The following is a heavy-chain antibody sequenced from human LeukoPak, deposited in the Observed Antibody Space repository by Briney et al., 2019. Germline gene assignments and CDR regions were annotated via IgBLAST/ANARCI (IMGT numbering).Heavy chain of an antibody. J-gene: IGHJ4*02. CDR3: ASRAPCSGATCYGLTY. Sequence: GGSLRLSCAASGFSVSAYNMHWVRQAPGKGLEWVSGNTFYTDSVKGRFTFPKDSSKNTLYLQMNSLRAEDTAVYFCASRAPCSGATCYGLTYWGQGTLVTVSS. V-gene: IGHV3-23*01. D-gene: IGHD2-15*01. CDR1: GFSVSAYN. CDR2: NT.